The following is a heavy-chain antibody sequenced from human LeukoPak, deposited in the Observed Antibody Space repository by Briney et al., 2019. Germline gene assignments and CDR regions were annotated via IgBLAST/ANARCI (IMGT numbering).Heavy chain of an antibody. J-gene: IGHJ1*01. Sequence: GGSLRLSCAASGFTFSSYSMNWVRQAPGKGLEWVLFISSSSSYIYYADSVKGRFTISRDNAKNSLYLQMNSLRAEDTAVYYCARDFYDSSGYYWTEYFQHWGQGTLVTVSS. D-gene: IGHD3-22*01. CDR1: GFTFSSYS. CDR3: ARDFYDSSGYYWTEYFQH. V-gene: IGHV3-21*01. CDR2: ISSSSSYI.